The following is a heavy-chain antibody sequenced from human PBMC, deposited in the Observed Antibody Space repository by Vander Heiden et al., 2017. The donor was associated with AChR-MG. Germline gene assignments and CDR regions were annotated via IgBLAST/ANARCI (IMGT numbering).Heavy chain of an antibody. Sequence: VQLVESGGGLVQPGGSLRLSCAASGFTVSSNYMSWVRQAPGKGLEWVSVIYSGGNTYYADSVKGRFTISRDNSKNTLYLQMNSLRAEDTAVYYCARALYYYGSGSISYYFYGMDVWGLGTTVTVSS. V-gene: IGHV3-66*01. D-gene: IGHD3-10*01. J-gene: IGHJ6*02. CDR3: ARALYYYGSGSISYYFYGMDV. CDR1: GFTVSSNY. CDR2: IYSGGNT.